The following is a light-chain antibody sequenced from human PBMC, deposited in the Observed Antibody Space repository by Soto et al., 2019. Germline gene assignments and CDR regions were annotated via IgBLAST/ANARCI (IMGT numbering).Light chain of an antibody. V-gene: IGLV2-23*01. Sequence: QSVLTQPASVSGSPGESITISCTGTSSDVGTYNLVTWYQQHPGRVPKLILYEGNKRPSGVSIRFSASKSGNTASLTISGLQAEDEADYFCCSYAPSRTLLFGGGTKLTVL. CDR3: CSYAPSRTLL. J-gene: IGLJ2*01. CDR1: SSDVGTYNL. CDR2: EGN.